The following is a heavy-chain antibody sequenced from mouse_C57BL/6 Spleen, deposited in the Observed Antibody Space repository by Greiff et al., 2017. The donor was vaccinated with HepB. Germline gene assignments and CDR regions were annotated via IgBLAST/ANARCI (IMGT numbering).Heavy chain of an antibody. CDR1: GYAFSSSW. CDR3: ATRDSSGGGYYFDY. D-gene: IGHD3-2*02. V-gene: IGHV1-82*01. CDR2: IYPGDGDT. J-gene: IGHJ2*01. Sequence: VQLVESGPELVKPGASVKISCKASGYAFSSSWMNWVKQRPGKGLEWIGRIYPGDGDTNYNGKFKGKATLTADKSSSTAYMQLSSLTSEDSAVYFCATRDSSGGGYYFDYWGQGTTLTVSS.